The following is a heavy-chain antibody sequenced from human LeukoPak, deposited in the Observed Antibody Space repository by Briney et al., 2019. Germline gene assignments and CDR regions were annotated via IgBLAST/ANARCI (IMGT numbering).Heavy chain of an antibody. D-gene: IGHD3-3*01. CDR1: GYTFTSYD. Sequence: ASVKVSCKASGYTFTSYDINWVRQATGQGLGWMGWMNPNSGNTGYAQKFQGRVTMTRNTSISTAYMELSSLRSEDTAVYYCARGLTIFENWFDPWGQGTLVTVSS. V-gene: IGHV1-8*01. J-gene: IGHJ5*02. CDR3: ARGLTIFENWFDP. CDR2: MNPNSGNT.